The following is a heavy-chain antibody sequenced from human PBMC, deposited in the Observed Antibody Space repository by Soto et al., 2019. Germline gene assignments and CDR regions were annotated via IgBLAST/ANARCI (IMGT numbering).Heavy chain of an antibody. V-gene: IGHV3-33*01. Sequence: GGSLRLSCAASGFTFSSYGMHWVRQAPGKGLEWVAVIWYDGSNKYYADSVKGRFTISRDNSKNTLYLQMNSLRAEDTAVYYCARDRTAGYYYHGMDVWGQGTTVTVSS. CDR3: ARDRTAGYYYHGMDV. CDR1: GFTFSSYG. D-gene: IGHD6-19*01. J-gene: IGHJ6*02. CDR2: IWYDGSNK.